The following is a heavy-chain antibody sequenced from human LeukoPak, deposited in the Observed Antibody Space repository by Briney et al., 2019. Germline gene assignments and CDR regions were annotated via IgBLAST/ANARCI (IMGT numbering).Heavy chain of an antibody. V-gene: IGHV4-34*01. D-gene: IGHD5-12*01. CDR2: INHSGST. CDR1: GGSFSGYY. Sequence: SETLSLTCAVYGGSFSGYYWSWIRQPPGKGLEWIGEINHSGSTNYNPSLKSRVTISVDTSKNQFSLELSSVTAADTAVYYCARAVRGYSGSKYYFDYWGQGTLVTVSS. J-gene: IGHJ4*02. CDR3: ARAVRGYSGSKYYFDY.